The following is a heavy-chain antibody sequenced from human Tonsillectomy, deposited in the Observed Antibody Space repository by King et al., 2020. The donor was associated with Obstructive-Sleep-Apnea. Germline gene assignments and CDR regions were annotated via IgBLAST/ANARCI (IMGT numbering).Heavy chain of an antibody. V-gene: IGHV3-23*04. Sequence: VQLVESGGGLVQPGGSLRLSCAASGFTFSSYAMSWVRQAPGKGLEWVSAISGSGGSTYYADSVKGRFTISRANSKNTLYLQMNSLRAEDTAVYYCAKDAVYDSSGPPHNWFDPWGQGTLVTVSS. D-gene: IGHD3-22*01. CDR3: AKDAVYDSSGPPHNWFDP. CDR2: ISGSGGST. CDR1: GFTFSSYA. J-gene: IGHJ5*02.